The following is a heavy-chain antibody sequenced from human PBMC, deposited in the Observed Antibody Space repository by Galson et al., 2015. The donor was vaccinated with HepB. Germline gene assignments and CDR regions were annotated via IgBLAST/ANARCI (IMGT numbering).Heavy chain of an antibody. CDR1: GFTFSSYS. J-gene: IGHJ4*02. CDR3: ARGGYSSGWIEDY. V-gene: IGHV3-48*01. D-gene: IGHD6-19*01. CDR2: ISSSSSTI. Sequence: SLRLSCAASGFTFSSYSMNWVRQAPGKGLEWVSYISSSSSTIYYADSVKGRFTISRDNAKNSLYLQMNSLRAEDTAVYYCARGGYSSGWIEDYWGQGTLVTVSS.